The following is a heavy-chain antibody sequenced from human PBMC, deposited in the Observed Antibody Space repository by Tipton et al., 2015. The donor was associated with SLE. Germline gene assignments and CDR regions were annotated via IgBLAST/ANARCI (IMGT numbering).Heavy chain of an antibody. CDR1: GGSISSSSYY. CDR2: IYYSGST. D-gene: IGHD3-10*01. Sequence: TLSLTCTVSGGSISSSSYYWGWIRQPPGKGLEWIGYIYYSGSTNYNPSLKSRVTISVDTSKNQFSLKLSSVTAADTAVYYCARGTDPMVRDYLGQGTLVTVSS. J-gene: IGHJ4*02. CDR3: ARGTDPMVRDY. V-gene: IGHV4-61*05.